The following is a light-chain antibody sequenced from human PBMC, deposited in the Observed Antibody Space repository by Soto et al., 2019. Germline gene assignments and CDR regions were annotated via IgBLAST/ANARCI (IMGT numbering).Light chain of an antibody. J-gene: IGKJ4*01. Sequence: EIVLTQSPGTLSLSPGERATLSCRASQSVSSSYLAWYQQKPGQAPRLLIYGASSKATGIPYRFSGSGSGTDFTLTISRLQPEDFAVYYCQQHGSYPLTFGGGTKVEIK. CDR3: QQHGSYPLT. CDR2: GAS. CDR1: QSVSSSY. V-gene: IGKV3-20*01.